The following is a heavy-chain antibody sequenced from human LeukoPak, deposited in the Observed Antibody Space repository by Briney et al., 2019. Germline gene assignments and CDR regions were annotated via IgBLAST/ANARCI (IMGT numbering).Heavy chain of an antibody. J-gene: IGHJ4*02. CDR2: ISYDGSNK. CDR3: ARVKQWLGYFDY. D-gene: IGHD6-19*01. CDR1: GFTFSSYA. Sequence: GRSLRLPCAASGFTFSSYAMHWVRQAPGKGLEWVAVISYDGSNKYYADSVKGRFTISRDNSKNTLYLQMNSLRAEDTAVYYCARVKQWLGYFDYWGQGTLVTVSS. V-gene: IGHV3-30*04.